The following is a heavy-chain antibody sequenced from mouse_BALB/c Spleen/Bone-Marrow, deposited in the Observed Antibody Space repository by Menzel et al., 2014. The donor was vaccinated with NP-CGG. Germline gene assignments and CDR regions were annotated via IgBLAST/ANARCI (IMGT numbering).Heavy chain of an antibody. CDR3: ARNYYGSSLFAY. Sequence: VQLQQSGAELVKPGASVKLSCTASGFNIKDTYMYWVKQRPEQGLEWIGRIDPANGNTKYDPKFQDKASITADTSSNTAYLQLSSLTSEDTAVYYCARNYYGSSLFAYWGQGTLVTVSA. CDR1: GFNIKDTY. D-gene: IGHD1-1*01. J-gene: IGHJ3*01. CDR2: IDPANGNT. V-gene: IGHV14-3*02.